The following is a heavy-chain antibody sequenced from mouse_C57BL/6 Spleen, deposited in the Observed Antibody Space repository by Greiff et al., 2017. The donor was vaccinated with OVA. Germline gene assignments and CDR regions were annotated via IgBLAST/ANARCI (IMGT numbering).Heavy chain of an antibody. Sequence: VMLVESGPGLVAPSQSLSITCTVSGFSLTSYGVDWVRQSPGKGLEWLGVIWGVGSTNYNSALKSRLSISKDNSKSQVFLKMNSLQTDDTAMYYCAASGGTAQASWFAYWGQGTLVTVSA. V-gene: IGHV2-6*01. D-gene: IGHD3-2*02. CDR1: GFSLTSYG. J-gene: IGHJ3*01. CDR3: AASGGTAQASWFAY. CDR2: IWGVGST.